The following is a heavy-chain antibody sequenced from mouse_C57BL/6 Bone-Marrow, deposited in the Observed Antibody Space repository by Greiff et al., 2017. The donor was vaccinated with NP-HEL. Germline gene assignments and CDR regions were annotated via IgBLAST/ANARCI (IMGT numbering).Heavy chain of an antibody. CDR2: IDPENGDT. V-gene: IGHV14-4*01. Sequence: LVESGAELVRPGASVKLSCTASGFNIKDDYMHWVKQRPEQGLEWIGWIDPENGDTEYASKFQGKATITADTSSNTAYLQLSSLTSEDTAVYYCTTVYDGYYPFAYWGQGTLVTVSA. D-gene: IGHD2-3*01. CDR1: GFNIKDDY. J-gene: IGHJ3*01. CDR3: TTVYDGYYPFAY.